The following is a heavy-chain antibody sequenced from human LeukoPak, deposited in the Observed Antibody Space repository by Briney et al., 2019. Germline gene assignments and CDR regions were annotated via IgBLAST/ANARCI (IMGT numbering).Heavy chain of an antibody. D-gene: IGHD3-16*01. Sequence: SETLPLTCIVSGDSISSYYWSWIRQPPGKGLEWIGDIYFSGSTNYNPSLKSRVTISVDTSKNQFSLKLTSVTAADTAVYFCARSLYTSYKYFHHWGQGTLVTVSS. V-gene: IGHV4-59*01. CDR2: IYFSGST. CDR3: ARSLYTSYKYFHH. CDR1: GDSISSYY. J-gene: IGHJ1*01.